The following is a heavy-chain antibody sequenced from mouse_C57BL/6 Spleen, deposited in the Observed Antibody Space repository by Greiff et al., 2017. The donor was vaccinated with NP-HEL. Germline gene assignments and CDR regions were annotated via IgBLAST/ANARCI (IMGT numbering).Heavy chain of an antibody. J-gene: IGHJ1*03. D-gene: IGHD4-1*01. CDR3: ARGGNWDRWYFDV. CDR1: GYAFTNYL. V-gene: IGHV1-54*01. Sequence: QVQLQQSGAELVRPGTSVKVSCKASGYAFTNYLIEWVKQRPGQGLEWIGVINPGSGGTNYNEKFKGKATLTADKSSSTAYMQLSSLTSEDSAVYFCARGGNWDRWYFDVWGTGTTVTVSS. CDR2: INPGSGGT.